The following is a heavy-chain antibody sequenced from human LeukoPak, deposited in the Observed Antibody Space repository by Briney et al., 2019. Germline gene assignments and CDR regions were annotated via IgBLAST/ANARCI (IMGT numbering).Heavy chain of an antibody. Sequence: SVKVSCKASGGTFSSYAISWLRQAPGQGLEWMGGIIPIFGTANYAQKFQGRVTITTDESTSTAYMELRSLSSEDAAVYSCSRSKDFWSGYSAWFDPWGQGTLVTVSS. J-gene: IGHJ5*02. V-gene: IGHV1-69*05. D-gene: IGHD3-3*01. CDR3: SRSKDFWSGYSAWFDP. CDR1: GGTFSSYA. CDR2: IIPIFGTA.